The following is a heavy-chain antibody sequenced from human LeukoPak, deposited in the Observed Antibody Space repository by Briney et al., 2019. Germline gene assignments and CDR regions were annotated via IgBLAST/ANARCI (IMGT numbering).Heavy chain of an antibody. CDR2: INPNSGGT. V-gene: IGHV1-2*02. J-gene: IGHJ6*02. D-gene: IGHD1-7*01. CDR3: ARGRRNYAPPYYYYYGMDV. CDR1: GYTFTGYY. Sequence: GASVKVSCKASGYTFTGYYMHWVRQAPGQGLEWMGWINPNSGGTNYAQKFQGRVTMTRDTSISTAYMELSRLRSDDTAVYYCARGRRNYAPPYYYYYGMDVWGQGTTVTVSS.